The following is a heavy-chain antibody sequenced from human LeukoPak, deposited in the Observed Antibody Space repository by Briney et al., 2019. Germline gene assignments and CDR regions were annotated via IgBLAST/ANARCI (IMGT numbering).Heavy chain of an antibody. J-gene: IGHJ3*02. Sequence: GGSLRLSCAASGFTFSSYAMHWVRQAPGKGLEWVAVISYDGSNKYYADSVKGRSTISRDNSKNTLYLQMNSLRAEDTAVYYCARKYQLLYHDAFDIWGQGTMVTVSS. CDR3: ARKYQLLYHDAFDI. CDR2: ISYDGSNK. V-gene: IGHV3-30-3*01. D-gene: IGHD2-2*02. CDR1: GFTFSSYA.